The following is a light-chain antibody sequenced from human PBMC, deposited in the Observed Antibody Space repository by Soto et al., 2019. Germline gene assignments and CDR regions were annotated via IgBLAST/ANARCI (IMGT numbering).Light chain of an antibody. J-gene: IGKJ3*01. CDR3: QHYGGSFI. Sequence: EIVLTQSPGTLSLSPGEGATVSCRVSQSINSKSLVWYQRKFGQAPRLLIYNTSSRATGIPDRFSGSESGTNFTLSISRLEPEDIPVYYCQHYGGSFIFGPGTKVDFK. CDR1: QSINSKS. V-gene: IGKV3-20*01. CDR2: NTS.